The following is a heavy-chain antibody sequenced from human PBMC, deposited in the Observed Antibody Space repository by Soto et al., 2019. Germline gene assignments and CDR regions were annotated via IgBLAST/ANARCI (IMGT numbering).Heavy chain of an antibody. V-gene: IGHV3-30-3*01. D-gene: IGHD6-19*01. CDR1: GFTFSSYA. Sequence: QVQLVESGGGVVQPGRSLRLSCAASGFTFSSYAMHWVRQAPGKGLEWVAVISYDGSNKYYADSVKGRFTISRDNSKNTLYLQMNSLRAEDTAVYYCARDGPAVAGTFDYWGQGTLVTVSS. J-gene: IGHJ4*02. CDR3: ARDGPAVAGTFDY. CDR2: ISYDGSNK.